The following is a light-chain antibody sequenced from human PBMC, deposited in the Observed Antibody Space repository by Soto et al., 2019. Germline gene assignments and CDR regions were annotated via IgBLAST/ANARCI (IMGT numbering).Light chain of an antibody. Sequence: QSALTQPASVSGSPGQSITISCTGTSSDVGTYNLVSWYQQRPGKAPKLIISEGTRRPSGVFDRFSGSKSGNTASLSISGLQADDEADYYCCAYAGNSRYVFGTGTRSPS. CDR2: EGT. CDR1: SSDVGTYNL. J-gene: IGLJ1*01. CDR3: CAYAGNSRYV. V-gene: IGLV2-23*01.